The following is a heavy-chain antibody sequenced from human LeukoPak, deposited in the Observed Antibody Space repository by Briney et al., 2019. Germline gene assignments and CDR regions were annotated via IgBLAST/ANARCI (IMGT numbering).Heavy chain of an antibody. V-gene: IGHV3-30*18. Sequence: PGGSLRLSCAASGFTVSSNYMSRVRQAPGKGLEWVAVISYDGSNKYYADSVKGRFTISRDNSKNTLYLQMNSLRAEDTAVYYCTKDCEMATIYHGMDVWGQGTTVTVSS. CDR2: ISYDGSNK. J-gene: IGHJ6*02. CDR3: TKDCEMATIYHGMDV. CDR1: GFTVSSNY. D-gene: IGHD5-24*01.